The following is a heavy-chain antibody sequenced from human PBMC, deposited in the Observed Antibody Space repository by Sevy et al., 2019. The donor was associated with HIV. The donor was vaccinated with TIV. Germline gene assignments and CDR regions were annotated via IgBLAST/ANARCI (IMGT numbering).Heavy chain of an antibody. CDR3: AKNRPPGGSLFSRHGMDV. CDR2: ISYDGSYR. V-gene: IGHV3-30*18. J-gene: IGHJ6*02. CDR1: GFTFSSYW. D-gene: IGHD3-16*01. Sequence: GGSLRLSCEISGFTFSSYWMSWLRQAPGKGLEWVAIISYDGSYRYYADSVRGRFSMSRDNSKNTMYLQVSGLLIEDTAVYYCAKNRPPGGSLFSRHGMDVWGRGTTVTVSS.